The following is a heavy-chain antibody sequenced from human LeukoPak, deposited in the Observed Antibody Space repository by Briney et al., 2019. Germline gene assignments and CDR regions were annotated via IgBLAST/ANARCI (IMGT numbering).Heavy chain of an antibody. Sequence: GGSLRLSCEGSGFTFSIYWMSWVRQAPGKGLEWVATINQDGSEKYYVDSVKGRFTISRDNAKNSLYLQMSSLRVEDTALYYCARRYLEWSYDYWGQGTLVTVSS. CDR1: GFTFSIYW. CDR3: ARRYLEWSYDY. J-gene: IGHJ4*02. CDR2: INQDGSEK. V-gene: IGHV3-7*01. D-gene: IGHD3-3*01.